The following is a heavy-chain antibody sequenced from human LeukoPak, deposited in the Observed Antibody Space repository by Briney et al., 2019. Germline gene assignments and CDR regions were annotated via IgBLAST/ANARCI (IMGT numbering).Heavy chain of an antibody. Sequence: GSLRLSCAASGFTFNTYSMNWVRPAPGKGLEWVSYISSSSVTIYHADSVKGRFTISRDNAKNSLYLQMNSLRAEDTAVYYCVRQPAAVYGMDVWGQGTTVTVSS. CDR1: GFTFNTYS. CDR2: ISSSSVTI. V-gene: IGHV3-48*01. D-gene: IGHD2-2*01. J-gene: IGHJ6*02. CDR3: VRQPAAVYGMDV.